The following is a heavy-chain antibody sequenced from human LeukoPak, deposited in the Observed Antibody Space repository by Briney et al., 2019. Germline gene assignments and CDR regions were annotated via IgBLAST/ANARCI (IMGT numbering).Heavy chain of an antibody. CDR2: ISSSSTTM. CDR3: AKDRWGAVASFDY. Sequence: GGSLRLSCAVSGFTFSGYNMNWVRQAPGKGLQWVSYISSSSTTMLYADSVKGRFTIFRDNAKNSLYLQMNSLESEDTAVYYCAKDRWGAVASFDYWGQGTLVTVSS. D-gene: IGHD6-19*01. J-gene: IGHJ4*02. V-gene: IGHV3-48*01. CDR1: GFTFSGYN.